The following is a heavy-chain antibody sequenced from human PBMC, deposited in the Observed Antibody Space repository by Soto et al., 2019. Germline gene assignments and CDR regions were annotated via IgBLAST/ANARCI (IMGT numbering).Heavy chain of an antibody. J-gene: IGHJ4*02. D-gene: IGHD6-13*01. V-gene: IGHV4-59*01. CDR3: ARVEYSSSWYYFDY. Sequence: PSETLSLTCTVSGGSISSYYWSWIRQPPGKGLEWIGHIYYSGSTNYNPSLKSRVTISVDTSKNQFSLKLSSVTAADTAVYYCARVEYSSSWYYFDYWGQGTLVTVSS. CDR1: GGSISSYY. CDR2: IYYSGST.